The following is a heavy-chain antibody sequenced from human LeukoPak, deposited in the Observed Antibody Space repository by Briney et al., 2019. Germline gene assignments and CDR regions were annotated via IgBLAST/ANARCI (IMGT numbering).Heavy chain of an antibody. CDR1: GGSIGSYY. D-gene: IGHD6-19*01. Sequence: SETLSLTCIVSGGSIGSYYWNWIRQPPGKGLEWIGEINHSGSTNYNPSLKSRVTISVDTSKNQFSLKLSSVTAADTAVYYCARARNIAVAVDYWGQGTLVTVSS. CDR3: ARARNIAVAVDY. V-gene: IGHV4-34*01. CDR2: INHSGST. J-gene: IGHJ4*02.